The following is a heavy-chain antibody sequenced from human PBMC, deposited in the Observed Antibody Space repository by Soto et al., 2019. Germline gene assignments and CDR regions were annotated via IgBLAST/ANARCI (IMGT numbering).Heavy chain of an antibody. V-gene: IGHV6-1*01. CDR1: GDSVSSNSAA. J-gene: IGHJ6*02. CDR3: ARQGVPGPIAAFGRLSDRGGGMGF. Sequence: SHTLSLTCAISGDSVSSNSAAWNWIRQSPSRGLEWLGRTYYRSKWYNDYAVSVKSRITINPDTSKNQFSLQLNSVTPEDTAVYYCARQGVPGPIAAFGRLSDRGGGMGFWGQGTTVTVSS. CDR2: TYYRSKWYN. D-gene: IGHD6-13*01.